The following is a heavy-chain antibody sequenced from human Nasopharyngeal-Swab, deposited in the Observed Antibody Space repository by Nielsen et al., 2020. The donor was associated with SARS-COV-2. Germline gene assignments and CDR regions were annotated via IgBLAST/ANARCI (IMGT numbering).Heavy chain of an antibody. V-gene: IGHV3-74*01. CDR1: GFTFSNYW. J-gene: IGHJ5*02. CDR2: ISGDGSDI. D-gene: IGHD3-10*01. Sequence: GASLNISCAASGFTFSNYWLHWVRQAPGKGLVWVSRISGDGSDISYADSVKGRFTISRDNAKNTVYLQMNSLRAEDTAVYYCIRERQWFGDSSWGQGTLVTVSS. CDR3: IRERQWFGDSS.